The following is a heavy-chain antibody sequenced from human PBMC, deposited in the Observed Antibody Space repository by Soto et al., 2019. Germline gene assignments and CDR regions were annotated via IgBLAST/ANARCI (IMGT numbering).Heavy chain of an antibody. D-gene: IGHD3-10*01. CDR1: GFTFSSYA. CDR2: ISGSGGST. CDR3: AKPTMVRGVPIQYYFDY. J-gene: IGHJ4*02. V-gene: IGHV3-23*01. Sequence: PGGSLRLSCAASGFTFSSYAMSWVRQAPGKGLEWVSAISGSGGSTYYADSVKGRFTISRDNSKNTLYLQMNSLRAEDTAVYYCAKPTMVRGVPIQYYFDYWGQGTLVTVSS.